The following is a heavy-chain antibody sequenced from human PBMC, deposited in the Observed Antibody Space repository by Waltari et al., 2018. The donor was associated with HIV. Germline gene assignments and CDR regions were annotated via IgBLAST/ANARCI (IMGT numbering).Heavy chain of an antibody. CDR2: INLDGSTT. CDR1: GFTFTSYG. Sequence: EVQLVESGGGSVQPGGSLRLSCAASGFTFTSYGMHGVRQAPGKGLVWVSRINLDGSTTTYADSVKGRFTISRDNAKSTLYLQMSSLRAEDTAMYYCARDFRSPKGDFDYWGQGTLVSVSS. D-gene: IGHD3-16*01. CDR3: ARDFRSPKGDFDY. V-gene: IGHV3-74*01. J-gene: IGHJ4*02.